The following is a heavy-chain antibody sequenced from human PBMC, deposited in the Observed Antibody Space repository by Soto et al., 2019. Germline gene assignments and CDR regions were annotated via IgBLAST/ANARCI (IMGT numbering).Heavy chain of an antibody. Sequence: SVKVSCKASGGTFSSYTISWVRQAPGQGLEWMGRIIPILGIANYAQKFQGRVTITADKSTSTAYMELSSLRSEDTAVYYCANDLRGYSGYDSGGNWGQGTLVTVSS. D-gene: IGHD5-12*01. J-gene: IGHJ4*02. CDR2: IIPILGIA. V-gene: IGHV1-69*02. CDR3: ANDLRGYSGYDSGGN. CDR1: GGTFSSYT.